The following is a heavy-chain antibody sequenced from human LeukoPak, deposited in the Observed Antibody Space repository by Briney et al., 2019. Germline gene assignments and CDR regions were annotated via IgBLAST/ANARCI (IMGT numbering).Heavy chain of an antibody. D-gene: IGHD6-19*01. Sequence: ASVKVSCKASGYTFSSYYMHWVRQAPGQGLEWMGIINPSGGSTNYAQKFQGRVTMTRDTSTSTVYMELSSLRSEDTAVYYCAGASYGSGWLTNWFDPWGQGTLVTVSS. CDR1: GYTFSSYY. CDR3: AGASYGSGWLTNWFDP. CDR2: INPSGGST. J-gene: IGHJ5*02. V-gene: IGHV1-46*01.